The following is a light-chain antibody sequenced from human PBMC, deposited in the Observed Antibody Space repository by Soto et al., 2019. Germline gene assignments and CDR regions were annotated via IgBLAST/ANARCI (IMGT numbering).Light chain of an antibody. J-gene: IGLJ1*01. CDR2: GNS. V-gene: IGLV1-40*01. CDR3: QSYDSSLSGYV. CDR1: SSNIGAGYD. Sequence: QSVLTQPPSVSGAPVQRVTISCTGGSSNIGAGYDVHWYQQLPGTAPKLLIYGNSNRPSGVPDRFSGSKSGTSASLAITGLQAEDEADYYCQSYDSSLSGYVFGTGTKLTVL.